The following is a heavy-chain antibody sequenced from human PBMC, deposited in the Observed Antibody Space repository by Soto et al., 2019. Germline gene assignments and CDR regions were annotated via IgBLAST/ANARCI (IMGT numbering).Heavy chain of an antibody. CDR1: GYMFITYG. CDR2: ISAYNGNT. D-gene: IGHD3-3*01. CDR3: ARDRAGREWSYYYYGMDV. V-gene: IGHV1-18*04. J-gene: IGHJ6*02. Sequence: GXSVKVSCKASGYMFITYGISWVRQAPGQGLEWMGWISAYNGNTNYAQKLQGRVTMTTDTSTSTAYMELRSLRSDDTAVYYCARDRAGREWSYYYYGMDVWGQGNTVTGSS.